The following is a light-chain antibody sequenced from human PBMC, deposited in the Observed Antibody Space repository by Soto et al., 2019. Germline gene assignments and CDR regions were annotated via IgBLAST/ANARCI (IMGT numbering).Light chain of an antibody. CDR1: QSISSW. J-gene: IGKJ5*01. Sequence: DIQMTQSPSTLSASLGDRVTITCRASQSISSWLAWYQQKPGKAPKLLIYDASSLESGVPSRFSGSGSGTEFTLTISSLQSDEFATYYCQQRSKWPLTFGQGTRLEI. CDR2: DAS. V-gene: IGKV1-5*01. CDR3: QQRSKWPLT.